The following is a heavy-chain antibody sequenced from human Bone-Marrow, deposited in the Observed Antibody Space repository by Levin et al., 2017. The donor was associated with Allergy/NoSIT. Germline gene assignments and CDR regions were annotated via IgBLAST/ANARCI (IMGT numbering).Heavy chain of an antibody. CDR3: TTERYYFMHV. J-gene: IGHJ6*03. CDR1: GFSLTDSW. Sequence: GESLKISCAGSGFSLTDSWMSWVRQAPGRGLEWVGRIKKISDGGTTDYAAPVKGRFTISRDDSKNTLYLQLNSLKTEDTAAYFCTTERYYFMHVWGKGTTVTVPS. CDR2: IKKISDGGTT. V-gene: IGHV3-15*01.